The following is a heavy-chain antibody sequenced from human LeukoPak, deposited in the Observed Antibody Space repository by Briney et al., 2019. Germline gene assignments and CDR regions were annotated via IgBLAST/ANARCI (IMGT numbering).Heavy chain of an antibody. D-gene: IGHD6-13*01. CDR1: GLTFSSYG. CDR3: AKDKFLGYSSSWYGEGYFDY. CDR2: ISYDGSNK. V-gene: IGHV3-30*18. J-gene: IGHJ4*02. Sequence: GRSLRLSCAASGLTFSSYGMHWVRQAPGKGLEWVAVISYDGSNKYYADSVKGRFTISRDNSKNTLYLQMNSLRAEDTAVYYCAKDKFLGYSSSWYGEGYFDYWGQGTLVTVSS.